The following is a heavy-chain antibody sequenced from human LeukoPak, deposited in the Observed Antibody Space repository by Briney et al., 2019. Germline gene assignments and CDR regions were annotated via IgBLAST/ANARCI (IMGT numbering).Heavy chain of an antibody. D-gene: IGHD5-18*01. J-gene: IGHJ4*02. CDR2: ISGGGRTT. V-gene: IGHV3-23*01. CDR3: AKNVMVKRYFDS. Sequence: GGSLRLSCAASGFTFTNHAMSWARQAPGKGLQWVSVISGGGRTTEYADSVKGRFTISRDNSKNTLSLQMNSLRVEDTAIYYCAKNVMVKRYFDSWGQGTLVTVSS. CDR1: GFTFTNHA.